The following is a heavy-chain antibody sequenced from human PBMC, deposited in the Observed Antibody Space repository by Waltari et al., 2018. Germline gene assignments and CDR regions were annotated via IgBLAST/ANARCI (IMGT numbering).Heavy chain of an antibody. CDR3: AREYSSFEPIFDY. J-gene: IGHJ4*02. Sequence: QVQLQQWGAGLLKPSETLSVTCEVFDDSFSKYYWVWIRQSPGKGLEWIGEINRSGRTTYNPSLKGRVTISLDMSKKQVSLRVTSVTAADTAVYYCAREYSSFEPIFDYWGRGTLVTVSS. CDR2: INRSGRT. CDR1: DDSFSKYY. D-gene: IGHD5-12*01. V-gene: IGHV4-34*02.